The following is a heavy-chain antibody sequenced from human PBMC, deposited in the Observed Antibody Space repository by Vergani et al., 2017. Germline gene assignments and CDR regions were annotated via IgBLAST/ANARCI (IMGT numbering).Heavy chain of an antibody. CDR1: GFTFSSYS. V-gene: IGHV3-48*01. CDR2: ISSSSSTL. D-gene: IGHD4-17*01. Sequence: EVQLVESGGGLVQPGGSLRLSCAASGFTFSSYSMNWVRQAPGKGLEWVSYISSSSSTLYYADSVKGRFTISRDNAKNSLYLQMNSLRAEDTSVYYCARVDHLSTVTHIFDYWGQGTLVTVSS. CDR3: ARVDHLSTVTHIFDY. J-gene: IGHJ4*02.